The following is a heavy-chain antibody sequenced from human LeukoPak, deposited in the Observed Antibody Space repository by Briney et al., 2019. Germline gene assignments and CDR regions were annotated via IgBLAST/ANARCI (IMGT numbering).Heavy chain of an antibody. J-gene: IGHJ4*02. V-gene: IGHV3-33*06. Sequence: GGSLRLSCAASGFTFSNYGMHWVRQAPGKGLEWVAVIWYGGSNKYYADSVKGRFTISRDNSKNTLYLQMNSLRAEDTAVYYCAKGFSLGELSWGQGTLVTVSS. CDR2: IWYGGSNK. CDR1: GFTFSNYG. CDR3: AKGFSLGELS. D-gene: IGHD3-16*01.